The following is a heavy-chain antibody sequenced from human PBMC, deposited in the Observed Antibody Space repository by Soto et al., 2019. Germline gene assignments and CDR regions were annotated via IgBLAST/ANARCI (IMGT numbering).Heavy chain of an antibody. CDR2: ISGGNGNT. CDR1: GYTFNNYA. J-gene: IGHJ4*02. CDR3: ARWSGYDYYFDY. Sequence: QVQLVQSGAEVKKPGASVKVSCEASGYTFNNYAMHWVRQAPGQRLEWMGYISGGNGNTKCSEKLEGRVAITRDTSASTDYLELSSLSSEDTAVYFCARWSGYDYYFDYWGQGTLVIVSS. D-gene: IGHD5-12*01. V-gene: IGHV1-3*01.